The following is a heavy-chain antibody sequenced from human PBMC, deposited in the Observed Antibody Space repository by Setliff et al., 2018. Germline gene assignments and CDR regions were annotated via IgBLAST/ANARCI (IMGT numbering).Heavy chain of an antibody. V-gene: IGHV4-39*01. J-gene: IGHJ4*02. D-gene: IGHD6-19*01. CDR2: IYYSGST. CDR3: ARHRAVAGAYYFDF. Sequence: PSETLSLTCTVSGGSISSSSYYWGWIRQPPGKGLEWIGIIYYSGSTYYNASLKGRVTISGDTSKNQFSLKLTAVTAADTAIYYCARHRAVAGAYYFDFWGQGTLVTVSS. CDR1: GGSISSSSYY.